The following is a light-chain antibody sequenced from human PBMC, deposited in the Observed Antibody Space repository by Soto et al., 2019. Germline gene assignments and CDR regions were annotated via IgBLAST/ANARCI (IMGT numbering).Light chain of an antibody. CDR3: QQYINSYRT. J-gene: IGKJ1*01. CDR1: QSFNVW. Sequence: DMQMTQSPATVSASVGARVTITCRASQSFNVWLACYQQKPGKAPKLLIYQASTIENGVPSRFSGSGSGTEFTLTISSLQTDYFATYFCQQYINSYRTFGQGTKVEVK. V-gene: IGKV1-5*03. CDR2: QAS.